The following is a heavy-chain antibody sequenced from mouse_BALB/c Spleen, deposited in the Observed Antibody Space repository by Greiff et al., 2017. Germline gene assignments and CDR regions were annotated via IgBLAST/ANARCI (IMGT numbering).Heavy chain of an antibody. Sequence: DVQLQESGGGLVQPGGSLGLSCATSGFTFTDYYMSWVRQPPGKALEWLGFIRNKANGYTTEYSASVKGRFTISRDNSQSILYLQMNTLRAEDSATYYCARDGNYGWFAYWGQGTLVTVSA. CDR1: GFTFTDYY. J-gene: IGHJ3*01. V-gene: IGHV7-3*02. D-gene: IGHD2-1*01. CDR3: ARDGNYGWFAY. CDR2: IRNKANGYTT.